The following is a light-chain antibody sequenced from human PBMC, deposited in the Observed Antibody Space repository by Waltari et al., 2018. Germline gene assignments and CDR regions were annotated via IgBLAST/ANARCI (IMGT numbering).Light chain of an antibody. Sequence: SALTQPASMSGSPGQSITISCTGTRSDIGLYDYVSWYQQHPGKAPKLIISDVSQRPSGVTARFSGSKSGYTASLTISVLQTEDEADYYCSAYTATDTYVFGSGTTVTVL. CDR2: DVS. CDR1: RSDIGLYDY. CDR3: SAYTATDTYV. V-gene: IGLV2-14*03. J-gene: IGLJ1*01.